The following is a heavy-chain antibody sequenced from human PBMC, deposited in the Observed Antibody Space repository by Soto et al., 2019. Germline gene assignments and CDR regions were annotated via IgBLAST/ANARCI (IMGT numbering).Heavy chain of an antibody. Sequence: SGSRCLTGTVSGDSITSGGYLWTWIRQPPGRGREWLGHIHHSGRTYYSPSLKSRVTISIDGSNNRFSLRLTYVTAAATAVYYCARGQYCSGGSCYSEGFPYWGQGTPVTVSS. CDR3: ARGQYCSGGSCYSEGFPY. D-gene: IGHD2-15*01. CDR1: GDSITSGGYL. CDR2: IHHSGRT. J-gene: IGHJ4*02. V-gene: IGHV4-30-2*01.